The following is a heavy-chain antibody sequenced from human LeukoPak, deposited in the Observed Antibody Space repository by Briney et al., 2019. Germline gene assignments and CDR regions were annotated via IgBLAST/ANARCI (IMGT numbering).Heavy chain of an antibody. CDR1: GFTFSSYE. CDR2: ISNSGSTK. V-gene: IGHV3-48*03. D-gene: IGHD3-3*01. Sequence: EGSLRLSCAASGFTFSSYEMNWVRQAPGKGLEWVSYISNSGSTKYYADSVKGRFTISRDNAKNSLYLQMNSLRADDTAVYYCAREGIFGGQGTLVTVSP. CDR3: AREGIF. J-gene: IGHJ4*02.